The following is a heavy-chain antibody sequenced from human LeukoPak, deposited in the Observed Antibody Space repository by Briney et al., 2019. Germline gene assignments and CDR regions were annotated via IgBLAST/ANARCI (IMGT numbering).Heavy chain of an antibody. Sequence: GALRLSCAASGFTFSSYAMHWVRRAPGKGLEWVAVISYDGSNKYYADSVKGRFTISRDNSKNTLYLQMNSLRAEDTAVYYCARDRGYSYGCFDYWGQGTLVTVSS. D-gene: IGHD5-18*01. CDR1: GFTFSSYA. CDR3: ARDRGYSYGCFDY. V-gene: IGHV3-30*04. J-gene: IGHJ4*02. CDR2: ISYDGSNK.